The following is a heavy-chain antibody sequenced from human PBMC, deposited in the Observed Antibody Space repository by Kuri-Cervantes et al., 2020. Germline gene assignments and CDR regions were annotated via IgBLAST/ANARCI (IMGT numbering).Heavy chain of an antibody. J-gene: IGHJ4*02. V-gene: IGHV1-46*01. D-gene: IGHD3-22*01. CDR2: INPSGGST. Sequence: VKVSCKASGYTFTSYYMHWVRQAPGQGLEWMGIINPSGGSTSYAQKFQGRVTMTRDTSTSTVYMELSSLRSEDTAVYYCARVDHYYDSSGWVFDYWGQGTLVTVSS. CDR3: ARVDHYYDSSGWVFDY. CDR1: GYTFTSYY.